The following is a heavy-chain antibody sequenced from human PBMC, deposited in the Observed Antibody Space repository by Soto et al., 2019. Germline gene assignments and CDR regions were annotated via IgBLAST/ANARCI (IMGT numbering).Heavy chain of an antibody. Sequence: EVQLVESGGGLVQPGGSLRLSCAASGFTFSDYWMHWVRQAPGKGLVWVSRVKYDGGITTYGDSVKGRFTISRDNAKNTVYLQMNSLRAEDTPVYYCARGLRGDYGTGVWGQPTTVNVAS. CDR1: GFTFSDYW. D-gene: IGHD3-10*01. CDR3: ARGLRGDYGTGV. CDR2: VKYDGGIT. V-gene: IGHV3-74*03. J-gene: IGHJ6*02.